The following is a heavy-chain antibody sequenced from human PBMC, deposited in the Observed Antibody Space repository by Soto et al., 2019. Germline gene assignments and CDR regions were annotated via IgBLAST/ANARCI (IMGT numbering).Heavy chain of an antibody. D-gene: IGHD6-19*01. J-gene: IGHJ3*02. V-gene: IGHV1-69*04. CDR2: IIPILGIA. Sequence: GASVKVSCKASGGTFSSYTISWVRQAPGQGLEWMGRIIPILGIANYAQKFQGRVTITADKSTSTAYMELSSLRSEDTAVYYCAREDIAVAAPGAFDIWGQGTMVTVSS. CDR1: GGTFSSYT. CDR3: AREDIAVAAPGAFDI.